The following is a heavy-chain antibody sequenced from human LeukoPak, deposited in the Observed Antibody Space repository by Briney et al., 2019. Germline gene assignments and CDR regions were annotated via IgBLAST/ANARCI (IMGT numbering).Heavy chain of an antibody. D-gene: IGHD6-19*01. CDR2: IWYDGSKK. CDR3: ARDPITVHHYFDY. Sequence: KPGRSLRLSCAASGFMFGNYGMHWVRQAPGQGLEWVALIWYDGSKKYYADSVKGRFTVSRDNSENTLYLQMNSLRADDTAVYYCARDPITVHHYFDYWGQGTLVTVSS. J-gene: IGHJ4*02. CDR1: GFMFGNYG. V-gene: IGHV3-33*01.